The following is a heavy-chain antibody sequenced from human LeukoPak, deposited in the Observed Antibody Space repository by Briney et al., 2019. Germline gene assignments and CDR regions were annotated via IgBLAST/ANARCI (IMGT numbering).Heavy chain of an antibody. CDR2: IRYDGSNK. V-gene: IGHV3-30*02. Sequence: QPGGSLRLSCAASRFTFSSYGMHWVRQAPGKGLEWVAFIRYDGSNKYYADSVKGRFTISRDNSKNTLYLQMNSLRAEDTAVYYCAKDAREYDSYFDYWGQGTLVTVSS. D-gene: IGHD3-10*01. J-gene: IGHJ4*02. CDR1: RFTFSSYG. CDR3: AKDAREYDSYFDY.